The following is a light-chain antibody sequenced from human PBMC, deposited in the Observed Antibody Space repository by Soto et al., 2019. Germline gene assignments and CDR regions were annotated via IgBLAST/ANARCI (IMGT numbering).Light chain of an antibody. V-gene: IGLV2-8*01. CDR2: EVV. J-gene: IGLJ1*01. CDR3: AAWDDSLTGPV. CDR1: KNDIGVYDF. Sequence: LTQPPSASGSPGQSVTISCTGTKNDIGVYDFVSWYQHHPGKAPRLIIYEVVQRPSGVPDRFSGSKSGTSASLAISGLQSEDEADYYCAAWDDSLTGPVFGTGTKVTVL.